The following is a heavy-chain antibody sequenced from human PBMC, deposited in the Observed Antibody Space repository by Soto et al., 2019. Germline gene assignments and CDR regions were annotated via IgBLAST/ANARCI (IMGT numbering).Heavy chain of an antibody. V-gene: IGHV1-8*01. J-gene: IGHJ6*03. CDR1: GYTFTSYD. CDR3: ARGVGRRFLVCSTSYYYDMDV. Sequence: ASLKVSCTATGYTFTSYDINWVRQATGQGLEWMGWMNPNSGNTGYAQKFQGRVTMTRNTSISTAYMELSSLRSEDTAVYYCARGVGRRFLVCSTSYYYDMDVWGKWTTVPVS. CDR2: MNPNSGNT. D-gene: IGHD3-3*01.